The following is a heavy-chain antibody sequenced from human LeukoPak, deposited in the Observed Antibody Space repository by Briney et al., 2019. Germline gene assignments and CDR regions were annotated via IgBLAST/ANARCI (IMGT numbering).Heavy chain of an antibody. CDR1: GGTFSIYT. Sequence: ASVKVSCKASGGTFSIYTISWVRQAPGQGLEWMGRIIPILGIANYAHKYQAIVTITADKSTSTAYVEVSSLRSEDTAVYYCARCSSTSCYLWGQGTLVTVSS. CDR2: IIPILGIA. V-gene: IGHV1-69*02. J-gene: IGHJ4*02. D-gene: IGHD2-2*01. CDR3: ARCSSTSCYL.